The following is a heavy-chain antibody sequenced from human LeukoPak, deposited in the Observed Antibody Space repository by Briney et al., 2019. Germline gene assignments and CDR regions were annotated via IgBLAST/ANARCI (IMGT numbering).Heavy chain of an antibody. Sequence: PGGSLRLSCAASGFTFSSYAMTWVRQAPGKGLEWVSAISASGGSTYYADSVKGRFTISRDNSKNTLYLQMSSLRAEDTAVYYCAKGVRLWFAFYFDYWGQGTLVTVSS. CDR1: GFTFSSYA. CDR3: AKGVRLWFAFYFDY. D-gene: IGHD3-10*01. J-gene: IGHJ4*02. V-gene: IGHV3-23*01. CDR2: ISASGGST.